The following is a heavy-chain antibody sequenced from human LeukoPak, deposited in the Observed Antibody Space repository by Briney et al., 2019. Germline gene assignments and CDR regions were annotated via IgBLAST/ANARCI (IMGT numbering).Heavy chain of an antibody. J-gene: IGHJ4*02. CDR1: GGSFSGFY. V-gene: IGHV4-34*01. CDR2: INHSGTT. CDR3: TRQYSSSYYSDY. D-gene: IGHD6-6*01. Sequence: SETLSLTCAVSGGSFSGFYWSWIRQPPGGGLEWIADINHSGTTNYDPSLKSRVTISVDTSKNQFSLNLKSMTAADTAVYYCTRQYSSSYYSDYWGQGTLVTVSS.